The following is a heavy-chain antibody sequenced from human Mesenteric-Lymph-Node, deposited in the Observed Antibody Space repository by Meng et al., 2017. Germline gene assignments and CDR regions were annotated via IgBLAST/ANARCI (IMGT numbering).Heavy chain of an antibody. CDR3: AKYCGGACFRNFDY. V-gene: IGHV3-23*01. D-gene: IGHD2-21*02. J-gene: IGHJ4*02. CDR2: IGGDSGGI. Sequence: GGSLRLSCAASGFTFSSNSMAWVRQAPGKGLEWVSVIGGDSGGIHYGDSVKGRFTISRDNSKSTLYLEMNSLRAEDTAVYYCAKYCGGACFRNFDYWGQGTLVTVSS. CDR1: GFTFSSNS.